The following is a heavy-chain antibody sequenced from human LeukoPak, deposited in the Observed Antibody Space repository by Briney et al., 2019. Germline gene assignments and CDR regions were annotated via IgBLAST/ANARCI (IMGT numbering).Heavy chain of an antibody. CDR2: TSSSSSTI. J-gene: IGHJ4*02. CDR3: ARDLGETYYDFWSGYPAY. V-gene: IGHV3-48*01. D-gene: IGHD3-3*01. Sequence: GGSLRLSCAASGFTFSSYSMNWVRQAPGKGLEWVSYTSSSSSTIYYADSVKGRFTISRDNAKNSLYLQMNSLRAEDTAVYYCARDLGETYYDFWSGYPAYWGQGTLVTVSS. CDR1: GFTFSSYS.